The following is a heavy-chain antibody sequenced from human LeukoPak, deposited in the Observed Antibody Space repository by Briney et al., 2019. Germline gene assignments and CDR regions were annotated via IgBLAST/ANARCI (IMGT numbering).Heavy chain of an antibody. CDR3: ARSPACGGACFYGMDV. J-gene: IGHJ6*02. D-gene: IGHD2-21*02. CDR1: GGSISSSSDY. CDR2: IYYSGST. V-gene: IGHV4-39*01. Sequence: SETLSLTCTVSGGSISSSSDYWVWIRQPPGRELEWIGTIYYSGSTYYNPSLKSRVTISVDTSKNQFSLRLSSVTAADTAVYYCARSPACGGACFYGMDVWGQGTTVTVSS.